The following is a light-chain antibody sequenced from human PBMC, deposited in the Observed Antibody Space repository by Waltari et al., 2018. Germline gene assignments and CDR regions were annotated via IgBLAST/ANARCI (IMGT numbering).Light chain of an antibody. CDR3: ETGGHGTWV. Sequence: QLVLTQSPSAPASLGASVKLTCTLSSGHSSNIIAWLPQQPGKGPRYLMQVNSDGSHRKGDEIPDRFSGSSSGAERYLTISSLQSEDEADYCCETGGHGTWVFGGGTKLTVL. V-gene: IGLV4-69*01. CDR2: VNSDGSH. CDR1: SGHSSNI. J-gene: IGLJ3*02.